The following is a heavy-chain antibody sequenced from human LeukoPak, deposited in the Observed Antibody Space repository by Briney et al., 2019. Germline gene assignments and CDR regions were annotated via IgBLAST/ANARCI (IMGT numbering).Heavy chain of an antibody. D-gene: IGHD3-16*01. CDR1: GFTFSDYY. Sequence: GGSLRLSCAASGFTFSDYYITWIRQSPGKGLEWVSSISSSGSTIYSADSVKGRFTISRDNAKNSLYLQMNNLRAEDTAVYYCARGGYMITFGGVDCWGQGTLVTVSS. CDR3: ARGGYMITFGGVDC. V-gene: IGHV3-11*04. CDR2: ISSSGSTI. J-gene: IGHJ4*02.